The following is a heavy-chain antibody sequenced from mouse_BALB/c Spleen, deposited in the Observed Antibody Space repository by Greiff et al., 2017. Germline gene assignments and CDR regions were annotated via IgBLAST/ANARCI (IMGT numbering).Heavy chain of an antibody. V-gene: IGHV5-6-5*01. Sequence: EVMLVESGGGLVKPGGSLKLSCAASGFTFSSYAMSWVRQTPEKRLEWVASISSGGSTYYPDSVKGRFTISRDNARNILYLQMSSLRSEDTAMYYCAREDGSSLFDYWGQGTTLTVSS. D-gene: IGHD1-1*01. CDR1: GFTFSSYA. CDR2: ISSGGST. J-gene: IGHJ2*01. CDR3: AREDGSSLFDY.